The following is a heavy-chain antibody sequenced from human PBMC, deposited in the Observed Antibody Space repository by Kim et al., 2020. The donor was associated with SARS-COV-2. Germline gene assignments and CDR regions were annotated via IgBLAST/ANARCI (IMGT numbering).Heavy chain of an antibody. V-gene: IGHV4-34*01. D-gene: IGHD2-8*01. CDR1: GGSLSGYF. CDR2: IHHRGGT. Sequence: SETLSLTCGVYGGSLSGYFWSWIRQPPGKGLEWIGEIHHRGGTNYNPSLKRRVTISVDTSKSQFSLMVTSMTAADSAPYYCARRFCTTYPWYGYVIWGQG. CDR3: ARRFCTTYPWYGYVI. J-gene: IGHJ3*02.